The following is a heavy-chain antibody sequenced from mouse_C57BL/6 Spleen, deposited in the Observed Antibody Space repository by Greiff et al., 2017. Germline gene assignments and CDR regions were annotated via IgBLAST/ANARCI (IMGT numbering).Heavy chain of an antibody. J-gene: IGHJ2*01. CDR1: GFTFSSYG. Sequence: VQLKESGGDLVKPGGSLKLSCAASGFTFSSYGMSWVRQTPDKRLEWVATISSGGSYTYYPDSVKGRFTISRDNAKNTLYLQMSSLKSEDTAMYYCARRSNYDYFDYWGQGTTLTVSS. CDR3: ARRSNYDYFDY. CDR2: ISSGGSYT. V-gene: IGHV5-6*01. D-gene: IGHD2-5*01.